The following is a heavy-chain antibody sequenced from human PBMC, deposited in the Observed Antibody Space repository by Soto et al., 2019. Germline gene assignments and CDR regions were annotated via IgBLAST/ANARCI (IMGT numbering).Heavy chain of an antibody. D-gene: IGHD1-26*01. Sequence: QVQLVESGGGVVQPGRSLRLSCAASGFTFSSYGMHWVRQAPGKGLEWVAVISYDGSNKYYADSVKGRFTISRDNSKNTRYLQMNSLRAEDTAVYYCAKSGVGATSRHYGMDVWGQGTTVTVSS. V-gene: IGHV3-30*18. CDR3: AKSGVGATSRHYGMDV. CDR2: ISYDGSNK. CDR1: GFTFSSYG. J-gene: IGHJ6*02.